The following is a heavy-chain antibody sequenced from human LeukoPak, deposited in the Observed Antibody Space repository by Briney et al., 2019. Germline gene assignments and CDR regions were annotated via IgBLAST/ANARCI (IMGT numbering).Heavy chain of an antibody. Sequence: PGRSLRLSCAASGFTFSNYGVHWVRQAPGKGLGWVAVIWFDGSKKYYADSVKGRFTISRDNSKNTLYLEMNSLRAEDTAVYYCARHTAMGSGYYFDYWGQGTLVTVSS. D-gene: IGHD5-18*01. CDR1: GFTFSNYG. V-gene: IGHV3-33*01. J-gene: IGHJ4*02. CDR3: ARHTAMGSGYYFDY. CDR2: IWFDGSKK.